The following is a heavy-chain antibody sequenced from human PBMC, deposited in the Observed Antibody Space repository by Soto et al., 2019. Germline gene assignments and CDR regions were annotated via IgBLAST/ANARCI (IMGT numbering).Heavy chain of an antibody. CDR1: GGSISSSNW. CDR2: ITHSGST. V-gene: IGHV4-4*02. J-gene: IGHJ6*02. CDR3: ARAGDWQPLVPVYYGMDV. Sequence: SETLSLTCAVSGGSISSSNWWSWVRQPTGKGLEWIGEITHSGSTNYNPSLKSRVTISVDKSKNQFSLKLSSVTAADTAVYYCARAGDWQPLVPVYYGMDVWGQGTTVTAP. D-gene: IGHD6-13*01.